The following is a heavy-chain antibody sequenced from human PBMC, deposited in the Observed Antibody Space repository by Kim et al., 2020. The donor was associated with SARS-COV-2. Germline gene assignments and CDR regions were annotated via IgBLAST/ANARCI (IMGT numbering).Heavy chain of an antibody. Sequence: DSVKGRFTISRDNAKNSLYLQMNSLRAEDMAVYYCARRYCSSTSCTFDYWGQGTLVTVSS. J-gene: IGHJ4*02. V-gene: IGHV3-48*03. D-gene: IGHD2-2*01. CDR3: ARRYCSSTSCTFDY.